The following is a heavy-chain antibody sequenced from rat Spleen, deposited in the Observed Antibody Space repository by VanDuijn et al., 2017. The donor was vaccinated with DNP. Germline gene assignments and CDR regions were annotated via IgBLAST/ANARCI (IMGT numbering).Heavy chain of an antibody. CDR2: INYDGTRT. Sequence: EVQLVESGGGLVQPGRSLKLSCAASGFTFSDYAMAWVRQAPKKGLEWVATINYDGTRTYYRDSVKGRFTISRDDAKSSLYLQMNRLKSEDTATYYCARGSSSIYWYFDFWGPGTMVTVSS. CDR1: GFTFSDYA. V-gene: IGHV5-17*01. CDR3: ARGSSSIYWYFDF. D-gene: IGHD1-2*01. J-gene: IGHJ1*01.